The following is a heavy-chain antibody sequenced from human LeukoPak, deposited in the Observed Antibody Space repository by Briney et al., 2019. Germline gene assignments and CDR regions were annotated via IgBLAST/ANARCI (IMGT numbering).Heavy chain of an antibody. D-gene: IGHD2-15*01. V-gene: IGHV3-23*01. Sequence: GRSLRLSCAASGFTFREYSMSWVRQAPGKGLGWVSNIRSNGGDTYYTDSVRGRFTISRDNSKNTLYLEMNSLRAGDTAVYYCAKGGYTTWFDPWGQGTLVTVSS. CDR1: GFTFREYS. CDR2: IRSNGGDT. J-gene: IGHJ5*02. CDR3: AKGGYTTWFDP.